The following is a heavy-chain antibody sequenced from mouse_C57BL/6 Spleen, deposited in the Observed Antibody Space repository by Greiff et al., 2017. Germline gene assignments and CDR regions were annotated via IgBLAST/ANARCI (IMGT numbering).Heavy chain of an antibody. Sequence: QVQLQQPGAELVMPGASVKLSCKASGYTFTSYWMHWVKQRPGQGLEWIGEIDPSDSYTTYNQKFKGKSTLTVDKSSSTAYMQLSSLTSEDSAVYYCARTLITTVVATKGAMDYWGQGTSVTVSS. V-gene: IGHV1-69*01. D-gene: IGHD1-1*01. CDR2: IDPSDSYT. J-gene: IGHJ4*01. CDR3: ARTLITTVVATKGAMDY. CDR1: GYTFTSYW.